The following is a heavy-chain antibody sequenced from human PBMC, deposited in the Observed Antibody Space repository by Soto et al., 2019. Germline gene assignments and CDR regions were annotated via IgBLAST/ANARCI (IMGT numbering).Heavy chain of an antibody. D-gene: IGHD2-2*01. CDR1: GGSISSGDYY. CDR2: IYYSGST. Sequence: PSETLSLTCTVSGGSISSGDYYWSWIRQPPGKGLEWIGYIYYSGSTYYNPSLKSRVTISVDTSKNQFSLKLSSVTAADTAVYYCARDRRYCSSTSCYDGGGLYYYYGMDVWGQGTTVTVS. CDR3: ARDRRYCSSTSCYDGGGLYYYYGMDV. J-gene: IGHJ6*02. V-gene: IGHV4-30-4*01.